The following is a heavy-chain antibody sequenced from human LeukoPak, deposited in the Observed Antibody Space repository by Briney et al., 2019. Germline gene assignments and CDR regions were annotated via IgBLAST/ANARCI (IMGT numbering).Heavy chain of an antibody. CDR1: GFTFSSYS. V-gene: IGHV3-21*01. CDR3: ARNLVHRIWYFDY. D-gene: IGHD1-14*01. Sequence: PGGSLRLSCAASGFTFSSYSMNWARQAPGKGLEWVSSISSNSIYVFYADSMKGRFTISRDNAKNSLSLQMNSLRAEDTAVYYCARNLVHRIWYFDYWGQGTLVTVSS. CDR2: ISSNSIYV. J-gene: IGHJ4*02.